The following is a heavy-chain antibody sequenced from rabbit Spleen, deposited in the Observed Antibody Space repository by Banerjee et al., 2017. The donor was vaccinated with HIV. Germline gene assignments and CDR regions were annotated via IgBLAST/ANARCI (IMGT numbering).Heavy chain of an antibody. Sequence: QEQLVESGGGLVQPGGSLTLTCTASGFSFSSSYYMYWVRQAPGKGLEWIGCIYTGSSTTYYASWVNGRFTISKTSSTTMTLQMTSLTAADTATYFCARDGVGGSYFALWGQGTLVTV. CDR2: IYTGSSTT. V-gene: IGHV1S45*01. J-gene: IGHJ6*01. D-gene: IGHD8-1*01. CDR3: ARDGVGGSYFAL. CDR1: GFSFSSSYY.